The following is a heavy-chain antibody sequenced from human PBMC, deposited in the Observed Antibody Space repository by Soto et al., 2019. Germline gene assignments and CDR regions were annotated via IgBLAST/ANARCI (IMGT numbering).Heavy chain of an antibody. D-gene: IGHD2-15*01. V-gene: IGHV1-18*01. CDR3: SRGGLGYCSGGSCPQNWFDP. Sequence: ASVKVSCKASGYTFTSFGITWVRQAPGQGLEWMGWISPYNGNTHYVQKFQGRVTMTTDTSTSTAYMELRSLRSDDTAVYYCSRGGLGYCSGGSCPQNWFDPWGQGALVTVSS. J-gene: IGHJ5*02. CDR1: GYTFTSFG. CDR2: ISPYNGNT.